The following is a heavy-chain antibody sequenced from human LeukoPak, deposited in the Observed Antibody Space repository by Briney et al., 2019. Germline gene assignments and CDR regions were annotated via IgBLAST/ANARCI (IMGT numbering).Heavy chain of an antibody. CDR2: IIPLLGKQ. CDR1: GFTFSSYE. J-gene: IGHJ4*02. Sequence: SCAASGFTFSSYEMNWVRQAPGQGLEWVGGIIPLLGKQNYAQIFQGRVTFSADKSTNTAYMELRSLRSEDTAVYYCAREWGYFGSGTYFHKGFDYWGQGTLVTVSS. D-gene: IGHD3-10*01. CDR3: AREWGYFGSGTYFHKGFDY. V-gene: IGHV1-69*10.